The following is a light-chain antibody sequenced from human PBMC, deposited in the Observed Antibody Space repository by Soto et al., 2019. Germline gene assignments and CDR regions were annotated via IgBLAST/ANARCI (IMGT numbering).Light chain of an antibody. V-gene: IGLV2-14*01. CDR1: TSDVGGYNY. CDR2: EVT. J-gene: IGLJ1*01. CDR3: GSYTGSITYV. Sequence: QSALTQPASVSGSLGQSITISCTGTTSDVGGYNYVSWYQQHPGKAPILVIYEVTNRPSGVSNRFSGSKSGNTASLTISGLQVEDEAEYYCGSYTGSITYVFGTGTKLTVL.